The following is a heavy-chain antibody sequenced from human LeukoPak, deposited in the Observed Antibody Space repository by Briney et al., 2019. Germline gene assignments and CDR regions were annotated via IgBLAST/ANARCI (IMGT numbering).Heavy chain of an antibody. CDR1: GFTFSSYA. CDR3: AAPHPYCSSTSCHSYYYYGMDV. CDR2: ISGSGGST. D-gene: IGHD2-2*01. V-gene: IGHV3-23*01. Sequence: GGSLRLSCAASGFTFSSYAMSWVRQAPGKGLEWVSAISGSGGSTYYADSVKGRFTISRNNSKNTLYLQMNSLRAEDTAVYYCAAPHPYCSSTSCHSYYYYGMDVWGQGTTVTVSS. J-gene: IGHJ6*02.